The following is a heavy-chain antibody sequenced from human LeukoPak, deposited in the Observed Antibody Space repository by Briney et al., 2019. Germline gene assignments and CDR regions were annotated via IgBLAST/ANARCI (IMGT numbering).Heavy chain of an antibody. CDR1: GGSFSGYY. J-gene: IGHJ5*02. V-gene: IGHV4-34*01. Sequence: SETLSLTCAVYGGSFSGYYWSWIRQPPGKGLEWIGEINHSGSTNYNPSLKSRVTISVDTSKNQFSLKLSSVTAADTAVYYCARAPEIAAAGTGWFDPWGQGTLVTVSS. CDR2: INHSGST. CDR3: ARAPEIAAAGTGWFDP. D-gene: IGHD6-13*01.